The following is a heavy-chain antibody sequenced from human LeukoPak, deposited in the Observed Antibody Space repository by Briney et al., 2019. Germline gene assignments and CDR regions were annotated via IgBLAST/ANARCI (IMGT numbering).Heavy chain of an antibody. CDR3: ARGDTAMVTWGYYYYGMDV. Sequence: ASVKVSCKASGYTFTSYYMHWVRQAPGLGLEWMGIINPSGGSTSYAQKFQGRVTMTRDTSTSTVYMELSSLRSEDTAVYYCARGDTAMVTWGYYYYGMDVWGQGTTVTVSS. CDR2: INPSGGST. D-gene: IGHD5-18*01. CDR1: GYTFTSYY. J-gene: IGHJ6*02. V-gene: IGHV1-46*01.